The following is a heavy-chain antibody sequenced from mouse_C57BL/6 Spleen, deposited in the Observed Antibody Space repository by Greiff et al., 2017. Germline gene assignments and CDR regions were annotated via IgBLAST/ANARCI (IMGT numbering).Heavy chain of an antibody. CDR3: ARHPVVATRRYYFDY. D-gene: IGHD1-1*01. Sequence: EVKVVESGGGLVKPGGSLKLSCAASGFTFSSYTMSWVRQTPEKRLEWVATISGGGGNTYYPDSVKGRFTISRDNAKNTLYLQMSSLRSEDTALYYCARHPVVATRRYYFDYWGQGTTLTVSS. CDR1: GFTFSSYT. CDR2: ISGGGGNT. J-gene: IGHJ2*01. V-gene: IGHV5-9*01.